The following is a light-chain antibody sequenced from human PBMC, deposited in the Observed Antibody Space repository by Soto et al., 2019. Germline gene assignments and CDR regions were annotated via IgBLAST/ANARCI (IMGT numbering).Light chain of an antibody. J-gene: IGLJ1*01. CDR2: EVS. CDR3: SSYTSSSTYV. Sequence: QSVLTQPASVSGSAGQSITISCSGTMRDVGAYNLVSWYQQHPGKAPKLMIYEVSNRPSGVSNRFSGSKSGNTASLTISGLQAEDEADYYCSSYTSSSTYVFGTGTKSPS. V-gene: IGLV2-14*01. CDR1: MRDVGAYNL.